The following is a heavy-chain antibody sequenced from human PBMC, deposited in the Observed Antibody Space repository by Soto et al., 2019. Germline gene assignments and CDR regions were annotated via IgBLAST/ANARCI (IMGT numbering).Heavy chain of an antibody. V-gene: IGHV1-69*13. D-gene: IGHD6-19*01. CDR3: ARDIGSSGWSNYYYGMDV. CDR1: GGTFSSYA. CDR2: IIPIFGTA. Sequence: GASVKVSCKASGGTFSSYAISWVRQAPGQGLEWMGGIIPIFGTANSAQKFQGRVTITADESTSTAYMELSSLRSEDTAVYYCARDIGSSGWSNYYYGMDVWGQGTTVTVSS. J-gene: IGHJ6*02.